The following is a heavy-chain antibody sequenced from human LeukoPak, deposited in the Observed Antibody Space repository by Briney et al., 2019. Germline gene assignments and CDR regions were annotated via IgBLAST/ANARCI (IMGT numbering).Heavy chain of an antibody. D-gene: IGHD5-18*01. CDR3: ARGPRGYSYPAGGYYMDV. J-gene: IGHJ6*03. Sequence: ASVKVSCKASAYTFTTHDITWVRQAPGLGLEWMGWISTYNGNTKYAQTLQGRVTMTTDTSTSTAYMELRSLRSDDTAVYYCARGPRGYSYPAGGYYMDVWGKGTTVTVSS. V-gene: IGHV1-18*01. CDR1: AYTFTTHD. CDR2: ISTYNGNT.